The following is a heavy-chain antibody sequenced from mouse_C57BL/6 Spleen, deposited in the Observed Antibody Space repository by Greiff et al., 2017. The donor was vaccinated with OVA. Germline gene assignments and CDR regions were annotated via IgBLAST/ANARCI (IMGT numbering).Heavy chain of an antibody. D-gene: IGHD1-1*01. V-gene: IGHV1-64*01. Sequence: QVQLQQPGAELVKPGASVKLSCKASGYTFTSYWMHWVKQRPGQGLEWIGMIHPNSGSTNYNEKFKSKATLTVDKSSSTAYMQLSSLTSEDSAVYYCADYGSSFHFAYWGQGTLVTVSA. J-gene: IGHJ3*01. CDR3: ADYGSSFHFAY. CDR2: IHPNSGST. CDR1: GYTFTSYW.